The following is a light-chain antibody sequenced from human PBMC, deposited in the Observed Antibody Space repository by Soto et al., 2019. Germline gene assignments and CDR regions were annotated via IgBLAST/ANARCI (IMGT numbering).Light chain of an antibody. CDR1: QTISSW. V-gene: IGKV1-5*03. J-gene: IGKJ1*01. CDR3: QHYNSYSEA. Sequence: IKINQSPSTLSGSVGDTVTITVRASQTISSWLAWYQQKPGKAPKLLIYKASTLKSGVPSRFSGSGSGTEFTLTISSLQPDDFATYYCQHYNSYSEAFGQGTKVDIK. CDR2: KAS.